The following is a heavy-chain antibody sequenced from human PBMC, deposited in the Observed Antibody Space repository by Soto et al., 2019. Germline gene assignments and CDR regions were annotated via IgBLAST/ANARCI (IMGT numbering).Heavy chain of an antibody. CDR1: GFTFSSYA. D-gene: IGHD1-26*01. CDR2: ISYDGSNK. CDR3: ARDSVVGATKYYFDY. J-gene: IGHJ4*02. Sequence: GGSLRLSCAASGFTFSSYAMHWVRQAPGKGLEWVAVISYDGSNKYYADSVKGRFTISRDNSKNTLYLQMNSLRAEDTAVYYCARDSVVGATKYYFDYWGQGTLVTVSS. V-gene: IGHV3-30-3*01.